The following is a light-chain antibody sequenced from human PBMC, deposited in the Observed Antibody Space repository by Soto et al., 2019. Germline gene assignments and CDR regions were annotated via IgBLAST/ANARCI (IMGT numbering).Light chain of an antibody. CDR2: RND. J-gene: IGLJ2*01. CDR1: SSNIANNF. Sequence: QSVLTQPPSASGTPGQRVTISCSGSSSNIANNFVYWYQQVPGTAPILLIYRNDQRPSGVPDRFSGSKSGTSASLAVSGLRSEDEAAYYCAAWVDSLSGPVFGGGTKLTVL. V-gene: IGLV1-47*01. CDR3: AAWVDSLSGPV.